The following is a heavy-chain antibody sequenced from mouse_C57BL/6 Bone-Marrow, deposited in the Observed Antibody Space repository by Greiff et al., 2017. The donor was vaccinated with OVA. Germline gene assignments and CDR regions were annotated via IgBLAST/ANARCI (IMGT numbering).Heavy chain of an antibody. D-gene: IGHD2-1*01. J-gene: IGHJ4*01. Sequence: EVHLVESGAGLVKPGGSLKLSCAASGFTFSSYAMSWVRQTPEKRLEWVAYISSGGDYIYYADTVKGRFTISRDNARNTLYLQMSRLKSEDTAMYYCTRLLDAMDYWGQGTSVTVSS. V-gene: IGHV5-9-1*02. CDR1: GFTFSSYA. CDR3: TRLLDAMDY. CDR2: ISSGGDYI.